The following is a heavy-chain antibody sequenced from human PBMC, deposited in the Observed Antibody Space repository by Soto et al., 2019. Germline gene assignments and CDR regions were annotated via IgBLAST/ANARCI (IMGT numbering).Heavy chain of an antibody. Sequence: PGGSLRLSCAASGFTFSSYGMHWVRQAPGKGLEWVAVISYDGSNKYYADYVKGRFTISRDNSKKTLYLQMNSLRAEDMAVYYCAKAGSGSILVYYYYYYMDVWGKGTTVTVSS. J-gene: IGHJ6*03. CDR1: GFTFSSYG. CDR3: AKAGSGSILVYYYYYYMDV. V-gene: IGHV3-30*18. CDR2: ISYDGSNK. D-gene: IGHD3-10*01.